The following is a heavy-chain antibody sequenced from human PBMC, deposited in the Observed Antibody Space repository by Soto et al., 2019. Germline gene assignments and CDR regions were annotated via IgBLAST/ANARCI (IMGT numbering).Heavy chain of an antibody. CDR1: GFRFSDHS. Sequence: EVQLLESGGGLIHPGGSLRLSCVASGFRFSDHSMNWVRQAPGKGLEWVPYITSSGDSIYYADSVKGRFTVSRDNAKTSLFLQMNSLRAEDTAVYYCGRLPKGSRVTSWGQGTLVTVSS. D-gene: IGHD3-10*01. J-gene: IGHJ4*02. CDR3: GRLPKGSRVTS. V-gene: IGHV3-48*01. CDR2: ITSSGDSI.